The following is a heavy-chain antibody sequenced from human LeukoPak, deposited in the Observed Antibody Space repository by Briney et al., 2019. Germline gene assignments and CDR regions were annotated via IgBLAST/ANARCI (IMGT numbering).Heavy chain of an antibody. J-gene: IGHJ6*02. V-gene: IGHV3-21*01. CDR2: ISSSSSYI. D-gene: IGHD3-22*01. Sequence: PGRSLRLSCAASGFTFSSYSMNWVRQAPGKGLEWVSSISSSSSYIYYADSVKGRFTISRDNAKNSLYLQMNSLRAEDTAVYYCARDEYYYDSSGYYVGRGGHYYGMDVWGQGTTVTVSS. CDR1: GFTFSSYS. CDR3: ARDEYYYDSSGYYVGRGGHYYGMDV.